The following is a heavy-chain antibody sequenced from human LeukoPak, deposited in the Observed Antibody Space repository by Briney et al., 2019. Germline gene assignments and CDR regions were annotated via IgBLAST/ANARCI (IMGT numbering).Heavy chain of an antibody. CDR2: IYYSGST. Sequence: SETLSLTCTVSGGSISSSSYYWGWIRQPPGKGLEWIGSIYYSGSTYYNPSLKSRVTISVDTSKNQFSLKLSSVTAADTAVYYCASGRNWGGGGFDYWGQGTLVTVSS. D-gene: IGHD7-27*01. J-gene: IGHJ4*02. CDR3: ASGRNWGGGGFDY. V-gene: IGHV4-39*07. CDR1: GGSISSSSYY.